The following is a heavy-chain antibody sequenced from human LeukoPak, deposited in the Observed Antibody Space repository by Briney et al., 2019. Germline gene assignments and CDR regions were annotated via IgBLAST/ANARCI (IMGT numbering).Heavy chain of an antibody. V-gene: IGHV3-30*04. J-gene: IGHJ4*02. CDR3: AKDSKVAAAGYFFDS. D-gene: IGHD6-13*01. CDR1: GFTFSSYA. CDR2: IATDGRDK. Sequence: GGSLRLSCAASGFTFSSYAMHWVRQAPGKGLEWVAVIATDGRDKKYADSVKGRFTISRDNSKNTLYLEMNSLRPEDTAVYHCAKDSKVAAAGYFFDSWGQGTLVTVSS.